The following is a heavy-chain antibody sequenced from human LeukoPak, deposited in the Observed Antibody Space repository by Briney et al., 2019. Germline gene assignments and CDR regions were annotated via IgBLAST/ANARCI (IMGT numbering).Heavy chain of an antibody. CDR3: VRDFDY. CDR2: IEQDGTKE. Sequence: GGSLRLSCAAPGLTITTHWMTWVRQAPEKGLEWVATIEQDGTKEYYVDSVKGRFTISRDNAKNSLYLQMNSLRADDTAVYYCVRDFDYWGQGTRVTVSS. V-gene: IGHV3-7*01. J-gene: IGHJ4*02. CDR1: GLTITTHW.